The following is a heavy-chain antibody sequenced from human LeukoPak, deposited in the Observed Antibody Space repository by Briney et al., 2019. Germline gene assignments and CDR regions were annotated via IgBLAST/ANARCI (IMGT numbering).Heavy chain of an antibody. V-gene: IGHV4-61*02. CDR3: ARVGATEGFDY. D-gene: IGHD1-26*01. J-gene: IGHJ4*02. Sequence: PSQTLSLTCTVSGGSISSGSYYWSWIRRPAGKGLEWIGRIYTSGNTNYNPSLKSRVTISADTSKNQFSLKLSSVTAADTAVYYCARVGATEGFDYWGQGTLVTVSS. CDR2: IYTSGNT. CDR1: GGSISSGSYY.